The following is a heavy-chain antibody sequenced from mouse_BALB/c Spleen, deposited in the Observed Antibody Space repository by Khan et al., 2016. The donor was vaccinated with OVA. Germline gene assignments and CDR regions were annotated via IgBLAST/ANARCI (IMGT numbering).Heavy chain of an antibody. Sequence: VQLQESGPELKKPGETVKISCKASGYSFTNYGMNWVKQSPGKALKWMGWINTYTGKPTYADDFKGRFAFSLETSASTAYLQINNLKNDDTATYFCARPPYFSYTLDHGGQGTSVTVSS. D-gene: IGHD2-10*01. CDR1: GYSFTNYG. V-gene: IGHV9-3-1*01. CDR3: ARPPYFSYTLDH. J-gene: IGHJ4*01. CDR2: INTYTGKP.